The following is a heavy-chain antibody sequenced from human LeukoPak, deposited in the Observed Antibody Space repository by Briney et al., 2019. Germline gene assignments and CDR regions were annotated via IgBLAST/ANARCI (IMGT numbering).Heavy chain of an antibody. J-gene: IGHJ3*02. D-gene: IGHD1-26*01. Sequence: GGSLRLSCEASGFTFSSYSMNWVRQAPGKGLEWVSSISSSSSYIYYADSVKGRFTISSDNAKNSLFLQWNSLRAEATAVISGAREGGELPADDAFDIWGQGTMVTVSS. CDR1: GFTFSSYS. CDR2: ISSSSSYI. V-gene: IGHV3-21*01. CDR3: AREGGELPADDAFDI.